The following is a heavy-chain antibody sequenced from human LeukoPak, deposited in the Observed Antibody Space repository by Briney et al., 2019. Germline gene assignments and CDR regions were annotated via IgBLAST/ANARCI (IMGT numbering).Heavy chain of an antibody. CDR2: IYYSGST. D-gene: IGHD2-2*01. Sequence: PSETLSLTCTVSGGSISSYYWSWIRQPPGKGLEWIGYIYYSGSTNYNPSLKSRVTISVDTSKNQLSLKLSSVTAADTAVYYCAKDFDQLFDYWGQGTLVTVSS. CDR3: AKDFDQLFDY. CDR1: GGSISSYY. V-gene: IGHV4-59*01. J-gene: IGHJ4*02.